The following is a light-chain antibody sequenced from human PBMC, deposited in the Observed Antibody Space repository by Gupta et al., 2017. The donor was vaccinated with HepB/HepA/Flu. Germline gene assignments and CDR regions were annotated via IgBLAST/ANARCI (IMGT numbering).Light chain of an antibody. CDR2: SNN. CDR3: AAWDDSRNGYV. CDR1: SSNIGSNT. J-gene: IGLJ1*01. Sequence: SVLPQPPSASGPPGQRVTISCSGSSSNIGSNTVNWYQQLPGTAPNLLIYSNNQRPSGVPDRFSGSKSGTSASLAISGLQAEDEADYYCAAWDDSRNGYVFGTGTKVTVL. V-gene: IGLV1-44*01.